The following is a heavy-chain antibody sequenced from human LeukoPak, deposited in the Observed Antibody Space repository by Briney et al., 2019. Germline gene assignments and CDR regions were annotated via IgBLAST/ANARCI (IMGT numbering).Heavy chain of an antibody. J-gene: IGHJ4*02. CDR2: ISSYNVNT. D-gene: IGHD2-2*01. Sequence: GAAVKVSCKASGYTFTSYGISWVRQAPGQGLEWMGWISSYNVNTNYAQELQGRVTMTTDTSTSTAYMELRSLRSDDTAVYYCARVIGYCISSSCYAGGEDFDYWGQGTLVTVSS. CDR3: ARVIGYCISSSCYAGGEDFDY. CDR1: GYTFTSYG. V-gene: IGHV1-18*01.